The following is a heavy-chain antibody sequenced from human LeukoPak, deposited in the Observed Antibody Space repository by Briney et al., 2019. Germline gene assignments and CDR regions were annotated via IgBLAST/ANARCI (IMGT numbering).Heavy chain of an antibody. J-gene: IGHJ4*02. CDR1: GYTLTELS. V-gene: IGHV1-24*01. Sequence: GASVKVSCEVSGYTLTELSMHWVRQAPGKGLEWMGGFDPEDGETIYAQKFQGRVTMTTDTSTSTAYMELRSLRSDDTAVYYCARDLGFYYDSSGYYLPDYWGQGTLVTVSS. D-gene: IGHD3-22*01. CDR2: FDPEDGET. CDR3: ARDLGFYYDSSGYYLPDY.